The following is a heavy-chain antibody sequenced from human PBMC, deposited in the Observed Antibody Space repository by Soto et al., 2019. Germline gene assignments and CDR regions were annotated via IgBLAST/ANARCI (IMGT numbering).Heavy chain of an antibody. CDR2: IYTSGST. CDR3: ARDLGYYDSSGYDYFDY. CDR1: GGSISSYY. Sequence: PSETLSLTCTVSGGSISSYYWSWIRQPAGKGLEWTGRIYTSGSTNYNPSLKSRVTMSVDTSKNQFSLKLSSVTAADTAVYYCARDLGYYDSSGYDYFDYWGQGTLVTVSS. J-gene: IGHJ4*02. V-gene: IGHV4-4*07. D-gene: IGHD3-22*01.